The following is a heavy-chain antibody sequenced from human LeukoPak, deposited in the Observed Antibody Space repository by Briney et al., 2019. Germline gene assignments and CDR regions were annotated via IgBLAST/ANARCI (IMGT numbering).Heavy chain of an antibody. CDR3: AKASWVSSADAVL. CDR1: GGSISTYY. D-gene: IGHD3-10*01. J-gene: IGHJ4*02. V-gene: IGHV4-4*07. Sequence: ASETLSLTCTVSGGSISTYYWSWIRQPAGEGLEWIGRISTSGSTNYNPSLKSRVTMSVDTSKNQFSLQLNPVTAADTALYYCAKASWVSSADAVLWGQGTVVTVS. CDR2: ISTSGST.